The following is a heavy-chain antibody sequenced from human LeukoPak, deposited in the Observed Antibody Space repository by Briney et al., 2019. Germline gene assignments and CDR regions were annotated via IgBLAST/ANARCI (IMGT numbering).Heavy chain of an antibody. CDR3: ARELNYYDSSGYYDDAFDI. J-gene: IGHJ3*02. CDR1: GFTVSSNY. Sequence: GGSLRLSCAASGFTVSSNYMSWVRQAPGKGLEWVSVIYSGGSTYYADSVKGRFTISRDNSKNTPYLQMNSLRAEDTAVYYCARELNYYDSSGYYDDAFDIWGQGTMVTVSS. V-gene: IGHV3-53*01. CDR2: IYSGGST. D-gene: IGHD3-22*01.